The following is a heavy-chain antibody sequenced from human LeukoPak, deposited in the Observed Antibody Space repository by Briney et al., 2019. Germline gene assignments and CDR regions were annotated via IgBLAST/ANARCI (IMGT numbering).Heavy chain of an antibody. Sequence: GGSLRLSCAASGFTFSSYSMNWVRQAPGKGLEWVSAISGSGGSTYYADSVKGRFTISRDNSKNTLYLQMNSLRAEDTAVYYCASWGGLEIGYFDYWGQGTLVTVSS. CDR1: GFTFSSYS. CDR3: ASWGGLEIGYFDY. J-gene: IGHJ4*02. V-gene: IGHV3-23*01. CDR2: ISGSGGST. D-gene: IGHD3-16*01.